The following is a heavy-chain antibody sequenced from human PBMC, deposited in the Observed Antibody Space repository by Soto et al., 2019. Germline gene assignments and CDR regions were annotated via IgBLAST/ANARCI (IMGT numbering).Heavy chain of an antibody. Sequence: QVQLQESGPGLVKPSETLSLTCSVSAGSLSNYYWTWIRQSPGMGRGGFGEIYHTGSTKYNPSLKSRVAISVDMSKNQFSLTLSSVTPADTAVYYCARGGRGSGLYFLYYFDLWGQGTLITVSS. CDR2: IYHTGST. CDR3: ARGGRGSGLYFLYYFDL. D-gene: IGHD6-19*01. J-gene: IGHJ4*02. V-gene: IGHV4-59*01. CDR1: AGSLSNYY.